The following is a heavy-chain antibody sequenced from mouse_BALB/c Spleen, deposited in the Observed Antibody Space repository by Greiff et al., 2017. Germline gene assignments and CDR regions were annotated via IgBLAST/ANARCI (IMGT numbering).Heavy chain of an antibody. D-gene: IGHD1-1*01. J-gene: IGHJ4*01. CDR3: ARSPYYGSSFSYAMDY. Sequence: VQLQQSGAELVRPGTSVKISCKASGYAFTNYWLGWVKQRPGHGLEWIGDIYPGSGNTYYNEKFKGKATLTADKSSSTAYMQLSSLTSEDSAVYFCARSPYYGSSFSYAMDYWGQGTSVTVSS. CDR2: IYPGSGNT. V-gene: IGHV1-63*01. CDR1: GYAFTNYW.